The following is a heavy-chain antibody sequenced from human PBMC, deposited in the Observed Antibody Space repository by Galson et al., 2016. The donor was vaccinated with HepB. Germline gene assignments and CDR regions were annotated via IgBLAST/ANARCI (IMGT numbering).Heavy chain of an antibody. D-gene: IGHD6-13*01. CDR1: GFLFSSYA. V-gene: IGHV3-30*18. Sequence: SLRLSCAASGFLFSSYAMHWVRQAPGKGLEWVALISYDGHRHFYGDSVKGRFTISRDNSKNTLYLHMDSLRAEDTAVYYCAKSARQQFYYGLDVWGKGTTVTVSS. J-gene: IGHJ6*04. CDR3: AKSARQQFYYGLDV. CDR2: ISYDGHRH.